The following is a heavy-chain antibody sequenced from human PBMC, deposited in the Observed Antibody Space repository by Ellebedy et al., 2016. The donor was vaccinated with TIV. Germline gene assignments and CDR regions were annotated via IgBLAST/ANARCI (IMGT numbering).Heavy chain of an antibody. J-gene: IGHJ4*02. CDR1: GGSISSSSYY. D-gene: IGHD2-15*01. CDR2: IYYSGST. CDR3: ARGGTSFSDY. V-gene: IGHV4-39*07. Sequence: SETLSLTCTVSGGSISSSSYYWGWIRQPPGKGLEWIGSIYYSGSTYYNPSLKSRLTISVDTSRNQFSLKLNSVTAADTAVYYCARGGTSFSDYWGQGTLVTVSS.